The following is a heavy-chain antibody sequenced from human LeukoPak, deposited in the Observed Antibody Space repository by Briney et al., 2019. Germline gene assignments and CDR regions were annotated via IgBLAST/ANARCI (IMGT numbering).Heavy chain of an antibody. Sequence: ASVKVSCKASGGTFSSYAISWVRQAPGQGLEWMGGIIPIFGTANYAQKFQGRVTITADESTSTAYMELSSLRSEDTAVYYCARDGKELWDWFDPWGQGTLVTVSS. CDR3: ARDGKELWDWFDP. J-gene: IGHJ5*02. CDR2: IIPIFGTA. V-gene: IGHV1-69*13. D-gene: IGHD3-16*01. CDR1: GGTFSSYA.